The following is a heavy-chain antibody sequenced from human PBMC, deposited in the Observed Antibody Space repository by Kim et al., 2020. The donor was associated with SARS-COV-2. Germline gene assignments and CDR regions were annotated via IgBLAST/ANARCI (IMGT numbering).Heavy chain of an antibody. V-gene: IGHV3-49*03. Sequence: GGSLRLSCTASGFTFGDYAMSWFRQAPGKGLEWVGFIRSKAYGGTTEYAASVKGRFTISRDDSKSIAYLQMNSLKTEDTAVYYCTSGGVATITRWFDPWGQGTLVTVSS. J-gene: IGHJ5*02. CDR2: IRSKAYGGTT. CDR1: GFTFGDYA. D-gene: IGHD5-12*01. CDR3: TSGGVATITRWFDP.